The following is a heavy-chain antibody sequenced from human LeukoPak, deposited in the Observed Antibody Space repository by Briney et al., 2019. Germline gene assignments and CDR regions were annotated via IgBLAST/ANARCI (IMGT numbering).Heavy chain of an antibody. D-gene: IGHD2-21*02. Sequence: GGSLRLSCAASGFTFSSYWMSWVRQAPGKGLEWVANIKQDGSEKYYVDSVKGRFTISRDNAKNSLYLQMNSLRAEDTAVHYCARGALAYCGGDCYYLYFDYWGQGTLVTVSS. CDR2: IKQDGSEK. J-gene: IGHJ4*02. CDR1: GFTFSSYW. CDR3: ARGALAYCGGDCYYLYFDY. V-gene: IGHV3-7*01.